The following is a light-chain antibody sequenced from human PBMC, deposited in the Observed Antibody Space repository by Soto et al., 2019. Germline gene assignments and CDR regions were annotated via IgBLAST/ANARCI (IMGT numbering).Light chain of an antibody. Sequence: EIVLTQSPGTLSLSPGERATLSCRASQSVSSSYLAWYQQKPGQAPRLLIYDASSRATGIPDRFSGSGSGTDCTLTISRLEPEDCAVYYCQQYGTSPPFTFGPGTKVDIK. CDR1: QSVSSSY. CDR2: DAS. V-gene: IGKV3-20*01. CDR3: QQYGTSPPFT. J-gene: IGKJ3*01.